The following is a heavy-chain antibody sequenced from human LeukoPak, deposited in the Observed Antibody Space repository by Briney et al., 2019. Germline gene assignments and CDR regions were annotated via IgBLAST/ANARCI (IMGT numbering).Heavy chain of an antibody. Sequence: PSETLSLTCAVYGGSFSDYYWSWIRQPPGKGLEWIGYIYYSGSTNYNSSLKSRITISVDTSKNQFSLKLRSVTAADTAVYYCARKIALRSTHDYWGQGTLVTVSS. CDR3: ARKIALRSTHDY. D-gene: IGHD6-13*01. J-gene: IGHJ4*02. V-gene: IGHV4-59*08. CDR1: GGSFSDYY. CDR2: IYYSGST.